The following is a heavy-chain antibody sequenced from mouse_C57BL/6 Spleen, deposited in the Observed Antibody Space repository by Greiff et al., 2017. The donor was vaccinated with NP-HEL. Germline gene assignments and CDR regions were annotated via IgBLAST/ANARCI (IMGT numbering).Heavy chain of an antibody. Sequence: EVKVVESGGGLVKPGGSLKLSCAASGFTFSSYAMSWVRQTPEKRLEWVATISDGGSYTYYPDNVKGRFTISRDNAKNNLYLQMSHLKSEDTAMYYCARGENWDRDYFDYWGQGTTLTVSS. D-gene: IGHD4-1*01. CDR2: ISDGGSYT. V-gene: IGHV5-4*03. J-gene: IGHJ2*01. CDR1: GFTFSSYA. CDR3: ARGENWDRDYFDY.